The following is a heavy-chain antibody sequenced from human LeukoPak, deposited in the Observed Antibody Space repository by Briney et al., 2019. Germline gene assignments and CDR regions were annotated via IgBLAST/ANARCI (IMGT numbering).Heavy chain of an antibody. Sequence: GGSLRLSCAASGFTFSSYSMNWVRQAPGKGLEWASYISSSSSTIYYADSVKGRFTISRDNAKNSLYLQMNSLRDEDTAVYYCARDSAYYYDSSGYYSYWGQGTLVTVSS. CDR3: ARDSAYYYDSSGYYSY. D-gene: IGHD3-22*01. CDR2: ISSSSSTI. J-gene: IGHJ4*02. V-gene: IGHV3-48*02. CDR1: GFTFSSYS.